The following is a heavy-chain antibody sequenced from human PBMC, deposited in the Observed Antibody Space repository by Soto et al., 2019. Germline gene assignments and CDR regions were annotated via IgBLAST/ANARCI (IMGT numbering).Heavy chain of an antibody. V-gene: IGHV3-23*01. Sequence: EVQLLESGGGLVQPGGSLRLSCAASGFTFSSHAMCWVRQAPGKGLEWVSAVSGSGGSTYYADSVKGRFTISRDNSKNTLYLQMNSLRAEDTAIYYCAKEGSDVWTGYDTYFDYWGQGTLVTVSS. CDR3: AKEGSDVWTGYDTYFDY. D-gene: IGHD3-3*01. CDR1: GFTFSSHA. CDR2: VSGSGGST. J-gene: IGHJ4*02.